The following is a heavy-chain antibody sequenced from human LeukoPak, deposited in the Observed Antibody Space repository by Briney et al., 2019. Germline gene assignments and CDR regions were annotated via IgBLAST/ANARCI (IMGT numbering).Heavy chain of an antibody. CDR1: GFTFSSYS. Sequence: GGSLRLSCATSGFTFSSYSMNWVRQAPGKGLEWVSSISSSSSYIYYADSVKGRFTISRDNAKNSLYLQMNSLRAEDTAVYYCARGPRQYCSSTSCYLDYWGQGTLVTVSS. V-gene: IGHV3-21*01. CDR3: ARGPRQYCSSTSCYLDY. CDR2: ISSSSSYI. J-gene: IGHJ4*02. D-gene: IGHD2-2*01.